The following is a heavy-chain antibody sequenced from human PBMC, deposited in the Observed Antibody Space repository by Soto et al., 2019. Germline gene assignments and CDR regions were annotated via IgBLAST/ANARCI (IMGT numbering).Heavy chain of an antibody. J-gene: IGHJ6*02. D-gene: IGHD5-18*01. CDR3: ARDVYSYGSYYYYGMDV. CDR2: IYYSGST. Sequence: QVQLQESGPGLVKPSETLSLTCTVSGGSISSYYWSWIRQPPGKGLEWIGYIYYSGSTNYNPSLKSRVTISVDTSKNQFSLKLSSVTAADTAVYYCARDVYSYGSYYYYGMDVWGQGTTVTVSS. V-gene: IGHV4-59*01. CDR1: GGSISSYY.